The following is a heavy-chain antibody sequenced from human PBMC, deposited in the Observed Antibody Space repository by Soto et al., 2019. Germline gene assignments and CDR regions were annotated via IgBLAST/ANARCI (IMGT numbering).Heavy chain of an antibody. V-gene: IGHV4-61*03. J-gene: IGHJ6*02. CDR3: AREWGLLPYYVMNV. Sequence: SETLSLTCIVSCDSVTSGSYYWTWLRQPPGKGLEWIGYISYTGRTKYNPSLQSRVTISVDTSKNDFSLNLSSVTAADTAVYFCAREWGLLPYYVMNVWGHGTAVTV. CDR2: ISYTGRT. CDR1: CDSVTSGSYY. D-gene: IGHD7-27*01.